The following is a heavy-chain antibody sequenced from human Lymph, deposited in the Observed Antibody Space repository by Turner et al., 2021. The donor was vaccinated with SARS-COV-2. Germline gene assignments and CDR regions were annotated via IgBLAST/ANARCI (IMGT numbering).Heavy chain of an antibody. CDR1: GGSISSSSYY. CDR2: FFYSGST. D-gene: IGHD1-26*01. V-gene: IGHV4-39*01. CDR3: GVGPTRWYFQH. Sequence: QLPLQESGPGLVKPSGTLSLTCTFTGGSISSSSYYWGWLRQPPGKGLEWIGNFFYSGSTYYNPSLKSRVTISEDTSKNQFSLKLTSVTAADTAVYYCGVGPTRWYFQHWGQGTLVTVSS. J-gene: IGHJ1*01.